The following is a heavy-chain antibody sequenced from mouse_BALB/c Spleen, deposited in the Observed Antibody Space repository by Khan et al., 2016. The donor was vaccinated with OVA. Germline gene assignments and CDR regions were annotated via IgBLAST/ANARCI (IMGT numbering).Heavy chain of an antibody. V-gene: IGHV5-4*02. Sequence: EVELVESGGGLVKPGGSLKLSCAASGFTFSDYYMYWVRQTPEKKLEWVATISDGGSYNYEPDSVKGRFTISSDDAKNNLYLQMSSLKSEDTAMYYCARGYYGDPFAYWGQGTLVTVSA. J-gene: IGHJ3*01. D-gene: IGHD2-13*01. CDR2: ISDGGSYN. CDR1: GFTFSDYY. CDR3: ARGYYGDPFAY.